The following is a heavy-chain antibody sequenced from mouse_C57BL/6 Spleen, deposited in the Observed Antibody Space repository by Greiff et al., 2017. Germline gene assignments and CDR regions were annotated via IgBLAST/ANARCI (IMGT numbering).Heavy chain of an antibody. J-gene: IGHJ4*01. CDR3: ACGIYDDNYYAMDY. CDR2: INPSSGYT. V-gene: IGHV1-4*01. D-gene: IGHD1-1*02. CDR1: GYTFTSYT. Sequence: QVQLQQSGAELARPGASVKMSCKASGYTFTSYTMHWVKQRPGQGLEWIGNINPSSGYTKYNQKFKDKATLTADKSSSTAYMQLSSLTSADSAGYYGACGIYDDNYYAMDYWGQGASVTVSS.